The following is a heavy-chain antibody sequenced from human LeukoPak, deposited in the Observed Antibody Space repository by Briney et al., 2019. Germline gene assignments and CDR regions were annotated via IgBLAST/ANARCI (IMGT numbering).Heavy chain of an antibody. V-gene: IGHV3-11*01. J-gene: IGHJ3*02. CDR3: ARGGRTRGYCSSTSCHDAFDI. D-gene: IGHD2-2*01. CDR1: GFTFSDYY. CDR2: ISSSGSTI. Sequence: GGSLRFSCAASGFTFSDYYMSWIRQAPGKGLEWVSYISSSGSTIYYADSVKGRFTISRDNAKNSLYLQMNSLRAEDTAVYYCARGGRTRGYCSSTSCHDAFDIWGQGTMVTVS.